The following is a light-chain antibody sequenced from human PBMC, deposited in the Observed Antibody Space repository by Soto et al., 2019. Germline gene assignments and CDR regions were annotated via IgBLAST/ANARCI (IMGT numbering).Light chain of an antibody. CDR1: QSFTTN. CDR3: QQYNSWPPLT. CDR2: GAS. J-gene: IGKJ4*01. V-gene: IGKV3-15*01. Sequence: EIVMTQSPATLSVSPGERATLSCRASQSFTTNLAWYQQKPGQAPRLLIYGASIRATGIPARFSGSGSGTEFTLTISSLQPEDFAVYYCQQYNSWPPLTFGGGTKVEMK.